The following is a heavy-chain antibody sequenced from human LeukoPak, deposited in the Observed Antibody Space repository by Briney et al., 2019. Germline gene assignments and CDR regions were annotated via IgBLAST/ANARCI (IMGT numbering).Heavy chain of an antibody. D-gene: IGHD1-7*01. Sequence: PGGSLRLSCAASGFTFSSYSMNWVRQAPGKGLEWISYISSGSSTIYYADSVKGRFTISRDDAKNPLYLQMNSLRAGDTAVYYCARDRPNWNYAPCDYWGQGTLVTVSS. CDR2: ISSGSSTI. J-gene: IGHJ4*02. CDR3: ARDRPNWNYAPCDY. CDR1: GFTFSSYS. V-gene: IGHV3-48*01.